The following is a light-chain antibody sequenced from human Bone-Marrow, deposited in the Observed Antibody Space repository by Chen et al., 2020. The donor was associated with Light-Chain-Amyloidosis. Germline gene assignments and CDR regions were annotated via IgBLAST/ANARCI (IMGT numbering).Light chain of an antibody. Sequence: SYDLTQPPSVSVSPGQTARITCSGDDLPTKYAYWYQQKPGQAPVLVIHRDTELPSGISGRFSGSSSGTTATLTISGVQAEDEADYHCQSAESSGTYEVIFGGGTKLTVL. CDR2: RDT. J-gene: IGLJ2*01. V-gene: IGLV3-25*03. CDR1: DLPTKY. CDR3: QSAESSGTYEVI.